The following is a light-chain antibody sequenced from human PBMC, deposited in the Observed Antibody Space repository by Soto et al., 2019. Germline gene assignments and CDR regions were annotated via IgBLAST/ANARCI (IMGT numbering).Light chain of an antibody. CDR1: SSDVGAYNY. CDR3: SSYTTATTRV. V-gene: IGLV2-14*01. Sequence: QSVLTQPASVSGSPGQSITISCTGTSSDVGAYNYVSWYQQHPGKAPKLMIFGVSNRPSGVSNRFSGSKSGNTASLTISGLQAEDEADYYCSSYTTATTRVFGGGTKLTVL. J-gene: IGLJ3*02. CDR2: GVS.